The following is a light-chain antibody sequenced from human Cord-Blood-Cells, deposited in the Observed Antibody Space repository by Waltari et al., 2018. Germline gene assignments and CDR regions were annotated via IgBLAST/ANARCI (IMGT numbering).Light chain of an antibody. CDR1: QSISSY. CDR3: QQSYSTPPAT. V-gene: IGKV1-39*01. J-gene: IGKJ3*01. CDR2: AAS. Sequence: DIQMTQAPSSLSASVGDRVTITCRARQSISSYLNWYQQKPGKAPKLLIYAASSLQSGVPSRFSGSGSGTDFTLTISSLQPEDFATYYCQQSYSTPPATFGPGTKVDIK.